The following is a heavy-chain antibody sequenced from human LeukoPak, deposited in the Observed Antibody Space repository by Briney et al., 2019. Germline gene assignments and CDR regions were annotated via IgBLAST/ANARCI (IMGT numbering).Heavy chain of an antibody. CDR3: ARIHSSGREDLDY. V-gene: IGHV3-23*01. Sequence: PGGSLRLSCAASGFTLSSYAMSWVRQGPGKGLEWVSAISVSGNTYHADSVKGRFTISRDNSKNTLYLQMNSLRAEDTAVYYCARIHSSGREDLDYWGQGTLVTVSS. CDR2: ISVSGNT. J-gene: IGHJ4*02. D-gene: IGHD5-12*01. CDR1: GFTLSSYA.